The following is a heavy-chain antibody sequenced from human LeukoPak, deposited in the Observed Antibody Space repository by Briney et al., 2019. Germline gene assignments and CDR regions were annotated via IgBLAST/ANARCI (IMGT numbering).Heavy chain of an antibody. Sequence: SETLSLTCTVSGYSISSGYYWGWIRQPPGKGLEWIGYIYYSGSTNYNPSLKSRVTISVDTSKNQFSLKLSSVTAADTAVYYCARGVVIAPQTFDYWGQGTLVTVSS. D-gene: IGHD2-21*01. V-gene: IGHV4-61*01. CDR1: GYSISSGYY. J-gene: IGHJ4*02. CDR2: IYYSGST. CDR3: ARGVVIAPQTFDY.